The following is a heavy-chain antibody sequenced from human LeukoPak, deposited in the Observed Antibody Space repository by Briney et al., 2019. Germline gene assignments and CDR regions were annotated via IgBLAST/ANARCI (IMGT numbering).Heavy chain of an antibody. D-gene: IGHD2-2*01. CDR1: GFTFSSYA. J-gene: IGHJ4*02. CDR2: IGTGSRTI. V-gene: IGHV3-48*01. CDR3: ASTGYRYCSSTSCYPFDY. Sequence: PGGSLKLSCAASGFTFSSYAMSWVRQAPGKGLEWVSYIGTGSRTIYDADSVKGRFTISRDNSKNTLYLQMNSLRAEDTAVYYCASTGYRYCSSTSCYPFDYWGQGTLVTVSS.